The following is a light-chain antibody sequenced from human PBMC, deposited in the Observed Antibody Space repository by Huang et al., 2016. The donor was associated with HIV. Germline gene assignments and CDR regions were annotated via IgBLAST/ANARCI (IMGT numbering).Light chain of an antibody. J-gene: IGKJ2*01. CDR1: QAINTY. CDR3: QQYSMFPYT. Sequence: VIWMTQSPSLLAASTGDRVTITCRVSQAINTYLAWYQQKPGRAPTLIVHGASTLLNGVSSRFSATGSRTDFTLTINCLQSEDFATYYCQQYSMFPYTFGPGTKLELK. CDR2: GAS. V-gene: IGKV1D-8*01.